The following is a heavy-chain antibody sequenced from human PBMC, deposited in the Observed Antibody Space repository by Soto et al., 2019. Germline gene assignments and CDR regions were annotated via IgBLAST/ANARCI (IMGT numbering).Heavy chain of an antibody. CDR3: ARAPADVRWLQLGGFGY. CDR1: GGSISSGGYY. J-gene: IGHJ4*02. V-gene: IGHV4-31*03. Sequence: QVQLQESGPGLVKPSQTLSLTCTFSGGSISSGGYYWSWIRQHQGTGLEWIGYIYYSGSTYYNPSLKRRVTISVDTSKNQFSLKLSSVTAADTAVYYCARAPADVRWLQLGGFGYWGQGTLVTVSS. CDR2: IYYSGST. D-gene: IGHD5-12*01.